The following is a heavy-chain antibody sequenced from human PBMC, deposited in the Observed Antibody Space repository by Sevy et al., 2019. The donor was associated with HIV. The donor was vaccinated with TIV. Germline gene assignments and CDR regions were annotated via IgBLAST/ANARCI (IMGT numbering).Heavy chain of an antibody. CDR2: IIPSGIT. J-gene: IGHJ4*02. CDR3: ARGQWEHPY. V-gene: IGHV4-34*01. CDR1: GGSFSGYY. D-gene: IGHD1-26*01. Sequence: SETLSLTCAVYGGSFSGYYWSWIRQPPGKGLEWIEEIIPSGITNYNPSLKSRVTISIDTSKNQFSLKVKSVTAADTAIYYCARGQWEHPYWGQGTQVTVSS.